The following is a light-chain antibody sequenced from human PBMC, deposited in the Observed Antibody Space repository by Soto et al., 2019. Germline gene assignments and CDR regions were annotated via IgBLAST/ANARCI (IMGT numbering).Light chain of an antibody. J-gene: IGLJ1*01. CDR3: AAWDDSLNGYV. CDR2: FNI. CDR1: SSHIGSNT. Sequence: QSVLSQPPSASGTPGQRVTISRSGSSSHIGSNTVSWYQQFPGTAPKLLIYFNIQRPSGVPDRFSGSKSGTSASLAISGLQSEDEADYYCAAWDDSLNGYVFGTGTKVTVL. V-gene: IGLV1-44*01.